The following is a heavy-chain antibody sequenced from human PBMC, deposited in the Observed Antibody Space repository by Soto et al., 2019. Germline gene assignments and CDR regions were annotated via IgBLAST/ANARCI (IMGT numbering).Heavy chain of an antibody. CDR1: GFTFSSYS. Sequence: GGSLRLSCAASGFTFSSYSMNWVRQAPGKGLEWVSYISSSSSTIYYADSVKGRFTISRDNAKNSLYLQMNSLRDEDTAVYYCARDSAYYYDSSGYLFDYWGQGTLVTVSS. CDR2: ISSSSSTI. J-gene: IGHJ4*02. V-gene: IGHV3-48*02. D-gene: IGHD3-22*01. CDR3: ARDSAYYYDSSGYLFDY.